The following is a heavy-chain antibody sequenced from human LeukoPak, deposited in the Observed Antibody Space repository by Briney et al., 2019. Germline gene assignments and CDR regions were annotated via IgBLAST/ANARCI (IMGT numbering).Heavy chain of an antibody. CDR3: ARDFRSWELFSTIGA. J-gene: IGHJ4*02. CDR2: ISDSGGRT. CDR1: GFTFSSYA. D-gene: IGHD1-7*01. Sequence: PGGSLRLSCAASGFTFSSYAISWVRQAPGKGLEWVSGISDSGGRTYYADSVKGRFTISRDNSKNTLYLQMNSLRAVDTAVYYCARDFRSWELFSTIGAWGQGTLVTVSS. V-gene: IGHV3-23*01.